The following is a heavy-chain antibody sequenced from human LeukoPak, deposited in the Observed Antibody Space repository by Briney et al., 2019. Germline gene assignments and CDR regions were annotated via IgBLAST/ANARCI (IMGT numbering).Heavy chain of an antibody. D-gene: IGHD4-17*01. V-gene: IGHV1-69*05. CDR3: AREHRDYGASDY. CDR2: IIPIFGTA. Sequence: SVKVSCKASGGTFSSCAISWVRQAPGQGLEWMGRIIPIFGTANYAQKFQGRVTITTDESTSTAYMELSSLRSEDTAVYYCAREHRDYGASDYWGQGTLVTVSS. CDR1: GGTFSSCA. J-gene: IGHJ4*02.